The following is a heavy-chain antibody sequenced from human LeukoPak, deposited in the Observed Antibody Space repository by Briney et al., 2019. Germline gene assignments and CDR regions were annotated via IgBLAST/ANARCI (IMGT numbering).Heavy chain of an antibody. CDR3: AKDQQGGAGSGRFDY. Sequence: PGGSLRLSCAASGFTSSAIHWVRQSPGKGPEWLAIISFDGAYRYYADSVKGRFTISRDISKNTFYLQMSSLTADDAALYYCAKDQQGGAGSGRFDYWGQGTLVTVSS. CDR1: GFTSSA. J-gene: IGHJ4*02. V-gene: IGHV3-30*04. D-gene: IGHD3-10*01. CDR2: ISFDGAYR.